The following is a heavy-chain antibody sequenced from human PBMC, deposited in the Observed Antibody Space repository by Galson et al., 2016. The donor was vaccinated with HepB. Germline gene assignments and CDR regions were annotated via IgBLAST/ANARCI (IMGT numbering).Heavy chain of an antibody. Sequence: CAISGDSVSRHTAAWNWIRQSPSRDLEWLGRTYFRSKWYSDYGVAVNGRMTISPDTAKNQFSLHLTSVTPDDTGIYYCVEGFSLRNWGQGTLVTVSS. CDR1: GDSVSRHTAA. V-gene: IGHV6-1*01. J-gene: IGHJ4*02. CDR3: VEGFSLRN. CDR2: TYFRSKWYS.